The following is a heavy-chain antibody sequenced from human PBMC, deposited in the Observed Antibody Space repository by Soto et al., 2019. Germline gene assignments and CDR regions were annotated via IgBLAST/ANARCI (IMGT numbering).Heavy chain of an antibody. D-gene: IGHD3-9*01. CDR2: ISAYNGNT. Sequence: ASVKVSCKASGYTFTSYGISWVRQAPGQGLEWMGWISAYNGNTKYSQKFQGRVTITRDTSASTAYMELSSLRSEDTAVYYCARERYDIFLSPWGQGTLVTVS. CDR3: ARERYDIFLSP. J-gene: IGHJ5*02. V-gene: IGHV1-18*01. CDR1: GYTFTSYG.